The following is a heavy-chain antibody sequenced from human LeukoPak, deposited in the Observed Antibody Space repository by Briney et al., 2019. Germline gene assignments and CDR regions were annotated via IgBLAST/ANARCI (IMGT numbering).Heavy chain of an antibody. CDR3: AGSRQTTVTTRLYSGSYRPHSAGFDY. V-gene: IGHV4-30-4*07. J-gene: IGHJ4*02. CDR2: IYYSGST. CDR1: GGSISSGGYS. Sequence: SETLSLTCAVSGGSISSGGYSWSWIRPPPGKGLEWIGCIYYSGSTYYNPSLKSRVTISVDTSKNQFSLKLSSVTAADTAVYYCAGSRQTTVTTRLYSGSYRPHSAGFDYWGQGTLVTVSS. D-gene: IGHD1-26*01.